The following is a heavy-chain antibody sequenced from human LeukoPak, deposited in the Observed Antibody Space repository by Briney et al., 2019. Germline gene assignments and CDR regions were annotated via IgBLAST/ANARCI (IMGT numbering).Heavy chain of an antibody. J-gene: IGHJ5*02. Sequence: SETLSLTCTVSGGSISTGSYYWNWIRQPAGKGLEWIGRIYTSGSTNYNPSLKSRVTISVDTSKNQFSLKLSSVTAADTAVYYCGRGGEGYNYGLFDPWGQGTLVTVSS. CDR3: GRGGEGYNYGLFDP. CDR1: GGSISTGSYY. CDR2: IYTSGST. D-gene: IGHD5-18*01. V-gene: IGHV4-61*02.